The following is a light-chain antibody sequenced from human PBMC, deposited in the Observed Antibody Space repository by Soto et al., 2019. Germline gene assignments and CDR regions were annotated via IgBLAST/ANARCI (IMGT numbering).Light chain of an antibody. CDR2: DGS. CDR3: CSDAGTSVL. Sequence: QSALTQPASVSGSPGQSITISCTGTSSDVGSYNLVSWYQQHPGKAPKLMIYDGSKRPSGVSNRFSGSKSGNTASLTISGLQAEDVADYYCCSDAGTSVLSGGGTKLTVL. J-gene: IGLJ2*01. CDR1: SSDVGSYNL. V-gene: IGLV2-23*01.